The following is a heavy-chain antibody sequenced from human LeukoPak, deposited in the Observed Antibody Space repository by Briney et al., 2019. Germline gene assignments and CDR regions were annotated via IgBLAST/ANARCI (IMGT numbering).Heavy chain of an antibody. CDR3: ARVTPAIAAAGPLGY. V-gene: IGHV3-21*01. CDR1: GFTFSSYS. J-gene: IGHJ4*02. CDR2: ISSSSSYI. Sequence: GGSLRLSCAASGFTFSSYSMTWVRQAPGKGLEWVSSISSSSSYIYYADSVKGRFTISRDNAKNSLYLQMNSLRAEDTAVYYCARVTPAIAAAGPLGYWGQGTLVTVSS. D-gene: IGHD6-13*01.